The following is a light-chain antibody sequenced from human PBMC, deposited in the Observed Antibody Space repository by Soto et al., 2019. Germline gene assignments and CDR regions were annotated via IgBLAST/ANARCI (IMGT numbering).Light chain of an antibody. CDR2: GAS. CDR1: QSVSSSY. V-gene: IGKV3-20*01. CDR3: QKYGSSPIT. Sequence: ESELTPSPATPSLSPGERATLSCRASQSVSSSYLAWYQQKPGQAPRRLIYGASSRATGIPDRFSGSGSGTDFTLTISRLEPEDFAVYYCQKYGSSPITFGQGTRLEIK. J-gene: IGKJ5*01.